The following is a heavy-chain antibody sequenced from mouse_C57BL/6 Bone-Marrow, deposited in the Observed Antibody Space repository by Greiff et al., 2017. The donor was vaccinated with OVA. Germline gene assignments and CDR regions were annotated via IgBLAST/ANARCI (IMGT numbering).Heavy chain of an antibody. CDR1: GISITTGNYR. CDR3: ARENYYGSRYFWYFDV. V-gene: IGHV3-5*01. CDR2: IYYSGTI. J-gene: IGHJ1*03. D-gene: IGHD1-1*01. Sequence: VQLKESGPGLVKPSQTVFLSCTVTGISITTGNYRWSWIRPFPGNKLEWIGYIYYSGTITYNPSLTSRTTITRDTPKNQFFLEMNSLTAEDTATYYCARENYYGSRYFWYFDVWGKGTTVTVSS.